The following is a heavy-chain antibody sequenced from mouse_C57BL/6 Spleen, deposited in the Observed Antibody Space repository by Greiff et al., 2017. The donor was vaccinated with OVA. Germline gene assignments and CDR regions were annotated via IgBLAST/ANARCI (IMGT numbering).Heavy chain of an antibody. J-gene: IGHJ3*01. V-gene: IGHV5-4*01. CDR3: ARDSNPRGFAY. D-gene: IGHD2-5*01. CDR1: GFTFSSYA. CDR2: ISDGGSYT. Sequence: EVKVEESGGGLVKPGGSLKLSCAASGFTFSSYAMSWVRQTPEKRLEWVATISDGGSYTYYPDNVKGRFTISRDNAKNNLYLQMSHLKSEDTAMYYCARDSNPRGFAYWGQGTLVTVSA.